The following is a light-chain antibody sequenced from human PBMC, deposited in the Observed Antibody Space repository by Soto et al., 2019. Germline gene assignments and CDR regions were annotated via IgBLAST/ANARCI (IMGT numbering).Light chain of an antibody. CDR3: SSYTSSSTVV. CDR1: SSDVGGYNY. CDR2: EVS. J-gene: IGLJ2*01. V-gene: IGLV2-14*01. Sequence: QSALTQPASVSGSPGQSITISCTGTSSDVGGYNYVSWYQQHPGNAPNLMIYEVSNRPSGVSHRFSGSKSGNTASLTISGLQAEDEDDYYCSSYTSSSTVVFGGGTQLTVL.